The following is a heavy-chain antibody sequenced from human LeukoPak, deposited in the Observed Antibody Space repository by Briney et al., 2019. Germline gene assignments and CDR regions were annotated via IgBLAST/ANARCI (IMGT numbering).Heavy chain of an antibody. CDR2: IYYSGST. CDR1: GGSISSGGYY. V-gene: IGHV4-31*03. CDR3: ARGHGSGSYPSDY. D-gene: IGHD3-10*01. Sequence: PSETLSLTCTVSGGSISSGGYYWSWIRQHPGKGLEWIGYIYYSGSTYYNPPLKSRVTISVDTSKNQFSLKLSSVTAADTAVYYCARGHGSGSYPSDYWGQGTLVTVSS. J-gene: IGHJ4*02.